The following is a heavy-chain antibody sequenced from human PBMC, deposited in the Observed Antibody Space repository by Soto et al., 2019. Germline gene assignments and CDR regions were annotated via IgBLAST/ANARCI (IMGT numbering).Heavy chain of an antibody. J-gene: IGHJ4*02. CDR3: ARDHYGGWYFDY. CDR2: IWYDGSNK. Sequence: PGGSLRLSCAASGFTFSSYGMHWVRQAPGKGLEWVAVIWYDGSNKYYADSVKGQFTISRDNSKNTLYLQMNSLRAEDTAVYYCARDHYGGWYFDYWGQGTLVTVSS. D-gene: IGHD6-19*01. V-gene: IGHV3-33*01. CDR1: GFTFSSYG.